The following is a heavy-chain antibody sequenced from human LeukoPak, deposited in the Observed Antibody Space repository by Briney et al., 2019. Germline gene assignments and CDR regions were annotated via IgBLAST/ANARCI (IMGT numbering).Heavy chain of an antibody. D-gene: IGHD3-22*01. J-gene: IGHJ4*02. Sequence: PSETLSLTCTVSGGSISSSSYYWGWIRQPPGKGLEWIGSIYYSGSTYYNPSLKSRVTISVDTSKNQFSLKLSSVTAADTAVYYCAREGPKRYYDSSEGPFDYWGQGTLVTVSS. CDR3: AREGPKRYYDSSEGPFDY. CDR2: IYYSGST. V-gene: IGHV4-39*07. CDR1: GGSISSSSYY.